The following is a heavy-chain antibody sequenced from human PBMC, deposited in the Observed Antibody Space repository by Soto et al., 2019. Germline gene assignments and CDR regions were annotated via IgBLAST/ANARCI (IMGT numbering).Heavy chain of an antibody. D-gene: IGHD6-19*01. Sequence: QVQLLQSGAEVKKPGASVKVSCKASGYAFIAYHMHWVRQAPGQGLEWMGWINPNSGGTNFAQKFKDWITMTRDTSINTVYMELRRLKSDDTAVYYCARGQGSGWYEDLDYWGQGTLVTVSS. CDR3: ARGQGSGWYEDLDY. J-gene: IGHJ4*02. CDR1: GYAFIAYH. V-gene: IGHV1-2*04. CDR2: INPNSGGT.